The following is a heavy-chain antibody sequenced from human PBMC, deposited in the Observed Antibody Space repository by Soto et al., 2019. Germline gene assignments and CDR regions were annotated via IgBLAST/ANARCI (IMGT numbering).Heavy chain of an antibody. Sequence: SKALSVTCIDSGGSSSSYYWSWIRQPPGKGLEWIGYIYYSGSTNYNPSLKSRVTISVDTSKNQFSLKLSSVTAADTAVYYCARGGPRNWFDPWGQGTLVTVSS. CDR1: GGSSSSYY. CDR2: IYYSGST. J-gene: IGHJ5*02. CDR3: ARGGPRNWFDP. V-gene: IGHV4-59*01.